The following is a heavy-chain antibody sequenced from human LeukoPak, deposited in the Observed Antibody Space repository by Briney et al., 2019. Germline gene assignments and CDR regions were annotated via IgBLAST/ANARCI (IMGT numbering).Heavy chain of an antibody. Sequence: GGSLRLSCAASGFTFSSYGMHGVRQAPGKGLEWVAFIRYDGSNKYYADSVKGRFTISRDNSKNTLYLQMNSLRAEDTAVYYCAKVGIAVAGTHFDYWGQGTLVTVSS. CDR1: GFTFSSYG. CDR3: AKVGIAVAGTHFDY. J-gene: IGHJ4*02. CDR2: IRYDGSNK. D-gene: IGHD6-19*01. V-gene: IGHV3-30*02.